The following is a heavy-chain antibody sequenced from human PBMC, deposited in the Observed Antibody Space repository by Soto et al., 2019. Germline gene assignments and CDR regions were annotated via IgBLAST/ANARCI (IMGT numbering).Heavy chain of an antibody. J-gene: IGHJ4*02. Sequence: QVQLVESGGGVVQPGRSLRLSCAASGFTFSSYAMHWVRQAPGKGLEWVAVISYDGSNKYYADSVKGRFTISRDNSKNTLYLQMNSLRAEDTAVYYCARDTGGDPWDFWSGCPDYWGQGTLVTVSS. CDR3: ARDTGGDPWDFWSGCPDY. V-gene: IGHV3-30-3*01. CDR1: GFTFSSYA. D-gene: IGHD3-3*01. CDR2: ISYDGSNK.